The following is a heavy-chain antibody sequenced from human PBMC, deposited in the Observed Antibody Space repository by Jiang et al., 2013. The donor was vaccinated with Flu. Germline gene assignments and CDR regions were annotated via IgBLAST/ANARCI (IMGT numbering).Heavy chain of an antibody. CDR2: IYYSGST. CDR1: GGSVSSGSSY. CDR3: ARDLRDYRATYYYYYGMDV. D-gene: IGHD3-16*01. J-gene: IGHJ6*02. Sequence: LLKPSETLSLTCTVSGGSVSSGSSYWSWIRQPPGKGLEWIGYIYYSGSTKYNPSLRSRVTISIYTSKNQFSLNLSSVTAADTAVYYCARDLRDYRATYYYYYGMDVWGQGTTVTVSS. V-gene: IGHV4-61*01.